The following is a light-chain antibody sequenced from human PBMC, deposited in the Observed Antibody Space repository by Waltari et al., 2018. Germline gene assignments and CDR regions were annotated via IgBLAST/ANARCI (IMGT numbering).Light chain of an antibody. V-gene: IGKV3-20*01. Sequence: EIVLTQSPGTLSLSPGERATLSYRASQTVRTTYLAWYQQKPGQAPTLLIYGASSRATGIPDRFSGSGSGTDFSLTISSLEPEDFAVYYYQQYDISPLTFGGGTKVEIK. CDR1: QTVRTTY. J-gene: IGKJ4*01. CDR2: GAS. CDR3: QQYDISPLT.